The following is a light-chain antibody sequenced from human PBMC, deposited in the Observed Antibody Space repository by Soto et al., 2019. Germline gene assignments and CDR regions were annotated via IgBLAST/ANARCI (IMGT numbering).Light chain of an antibody. CDR1: QSISNR. V-gene: IGKV1-5*03. J-gene: IGKJ1*01. CDR2: KAS. Sequence: DIQMTQFPSTLSASVGDRVTITCRASQSISNRLAWFQQKSGEAPNLLIHKASSLESGVPSRFSGSGSGTEFTLTISSLLPDDFATYYCQQYNTYSWTFGQGTKV. CDR3: QQYNTYSWT.